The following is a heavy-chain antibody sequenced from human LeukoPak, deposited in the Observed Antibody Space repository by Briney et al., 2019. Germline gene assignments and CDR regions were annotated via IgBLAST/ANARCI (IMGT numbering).Heavy chain of an antibody. J-gene: IGHJ5*02. D-gene: IGHD1-26*01. CDR3: ARDIAGATKGGWFDT. CDR1: GYTFTNYD. V-gene: IGHV1-8*01. Sequence: ASVKVSCKASGYTFTNYDINWVRQATGQGLEWMGWMNPNSGNTGYAQKFQGGVTMTRNTSISTAYMELSSLRSEDTALYYCARDIAGATKGGWFDTWGQGTPVTVSS. CDR2: MNPNSGNT.